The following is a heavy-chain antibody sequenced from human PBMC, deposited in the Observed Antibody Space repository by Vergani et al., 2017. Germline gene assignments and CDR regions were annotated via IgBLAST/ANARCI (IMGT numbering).Heavy chain of an antibody. Sequence: QVQLVQSGAEVKKPGASVKVSCKASGGTFSSYTISWVRQAPGQGLEWMGIINPSGGSTSYAQKFQGRVTMTRDTSTSTVYMELSSLRSEDTAVYYCARGGRDYVDAFDIWGQGTMVTVSS. CDR3: ARGGRDYVDAFDI. J-gene: IGHJ3*02. CDR2: INPSGGST. D-gene: IGHD4-17*01. V-gene: IGHV1-46*03. CDR1: GGTFSSYT.